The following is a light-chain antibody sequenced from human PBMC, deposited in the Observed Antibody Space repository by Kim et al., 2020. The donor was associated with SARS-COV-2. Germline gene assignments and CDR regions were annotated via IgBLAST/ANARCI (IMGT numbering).Light chain of an antibody. CDR2: KAS. CDR3: QQHNSYSTWT. V-gene: IGKV1-5*03. J-gene: IGKJ1*01. CDR1: QTISSW. Sequence: SVGDRVTLTCRASQTISSWLAWYQQKPGKAPKLLIYKASTLESGVPLRFSGSGSGTEFTLTISSLQPDDFATYYCQQHNSYSTWTFGQGTKVDIK.